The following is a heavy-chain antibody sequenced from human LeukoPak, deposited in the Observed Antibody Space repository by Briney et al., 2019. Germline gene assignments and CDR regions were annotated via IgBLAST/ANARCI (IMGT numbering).Heavy chain of an antibody. Sequence: ASVKVSCKASGYTFTSYAMHWVRQAPGQRLEWMGWINAGNGNTKYSQKFQGRVTITRDTSASTAYMELSSLRSEDTAVYYCARVGIAARSDAFDIWGQGTMVTVSS. CDR2: INAGNGNT. D-gene: IGHD6-6*01. J-gene: IGHJ3*02. V-gene: IGHV1-3*01. CDR1: GYTFTSYA. CDR3: ARVGIAARSDAFDI.